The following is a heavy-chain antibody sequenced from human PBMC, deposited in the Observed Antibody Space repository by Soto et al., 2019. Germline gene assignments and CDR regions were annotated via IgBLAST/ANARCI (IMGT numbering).Heavy chain of an antibody. CDR3: ARHVNTMIPFGGVIDTYYFDY. V-gene: IGHV4-39*01. Sequence: QLQLQESGPGLVKPSETLSLTCTVSGGSISSSSYYWGWIRQPPGKGLEWIGSIYYSGSTYYNPSLMSRVTTSVDTSKNQFSLKLSSVTAADTAVYYCARHVNTMIPFGGVIDTYYFDYWGQGTLVTVSS. D-gene: IGHD3-16*02. CDR2: IYYSGST. CDR1: GGSISSSSYY. J-gene: IGHJ4*02.